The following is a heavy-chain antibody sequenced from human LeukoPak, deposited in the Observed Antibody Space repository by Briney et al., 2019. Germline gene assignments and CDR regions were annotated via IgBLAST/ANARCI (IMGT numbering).Heavy chain of an antibody. Sequence: SETLSVNCAVYGGSFSGYYWSWIRQPPGKGLEWIGEINHSGSTNYNPSLKSRVTISVDTSKNQFSLKLSSVTAADTAVYYCARHPLIRWELLTAFDIWGQGTMVTVSS. CDR1: GGSFSGYY. J-gene: IGHJ3*02. V-gene: IGHV4-34*01. D-gene: IGHD1-26*01. CDR3: ARHPLIRWELLTAFDI. CDR2: INHSGST.